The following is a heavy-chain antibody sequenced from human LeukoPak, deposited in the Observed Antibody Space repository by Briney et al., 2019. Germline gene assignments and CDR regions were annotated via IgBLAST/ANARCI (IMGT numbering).Heavy chain of an antibody. J-gene: IGHJ4*02. CDR2: ISSSSSYI. V-gene: IGHV3-21*01. D-gene: IGHD2-2*01. CDR1: GFTFSSYG. Sequence: GGSLRLSCAASGFTFSSYGMHWVRQAPGKGLEWVSSISSSSSYIYYADSVKGRFTISRDNAKNSLYLQMNSLRAEDTAVYYCAREDCSSTSCYFKFDYWGQGTLVTVSS. CDR3: AREDCSSTSCYFKFDY.